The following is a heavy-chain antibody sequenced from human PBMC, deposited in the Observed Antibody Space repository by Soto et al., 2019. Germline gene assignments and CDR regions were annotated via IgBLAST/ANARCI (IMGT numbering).Heavy chain of an antibody. CDR2: ISWNSGNI. CDR1: GFSFDGYA. J-gene: IGHJ5*02. Sequence: EVQLVESGGGLVQPGRSLRLSCAASGFSFDGYAMNWVRQPPGKGLEWVSGISWNSGNIDYADSVKGRFTISRDNAKNSLYLQMNSLSAEDTALYYCVKASTYSSSQGWFDPWGQGTMVTVSS. V-gene: IGHV3-9*01. CDR3: VKASTYSSSQGWFDP. D-gene: IGHD6-6*01.